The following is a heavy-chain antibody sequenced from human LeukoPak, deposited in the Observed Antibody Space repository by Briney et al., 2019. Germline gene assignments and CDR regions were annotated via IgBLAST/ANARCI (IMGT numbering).Heavy chain of an antibody. D-gene: IGHD3-22*01. V-gene: IGHV3-23*01. CDR2: ISGSGGST. CDR1: GFTFSSYA. Sequence: PGGSLRLSCAASGFTFSSYAMSWVRQAPGKGLEWVSAISGSGGSTYYADSVKGRFTISRDNSKNTLYLQMNSLRAEDTAVYYCAKRVVITTWAYLDYWGQGTLVTVSS. J-gene: IGHJ4*02. CDR3: AKRVVITTWAYLDY.